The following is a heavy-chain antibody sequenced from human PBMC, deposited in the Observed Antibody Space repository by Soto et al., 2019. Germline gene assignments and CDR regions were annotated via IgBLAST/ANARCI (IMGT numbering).Heavy chain of an antibody. J-gene: IGHJ3*02. CDR1: GFTFSTYG. Sequence: GGSLRLSCAASGFTFSTYGMHWVRQAPGKGLEWVAVIVKDGSEKYYGDSVKGRFTISRDNSKNTLYLEMSSLRADDTAVYYCAKDYGGLDAFDIWGQGTMVTVSS. D-gene: IGHD4-17*01. CDR3: AKDYGGLDAFDI. V-gene: IGHV3-33*06. CDR2: IVKDGSEK.